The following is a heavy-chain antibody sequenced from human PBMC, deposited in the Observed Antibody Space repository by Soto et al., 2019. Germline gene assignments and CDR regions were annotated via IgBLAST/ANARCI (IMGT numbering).Heavy chain of an antibody. Sequence: GSLRLSCAASGFTFSSYAMSWVRQAPGKGLEWVSAISGSGGSTYYADSVKGRFTISRDNSKNTLYLQMNSLRAEDTAVYYCAKDQNYYGSGSYSDWGQGTLVTVSS. V-gene: IGHV3-23*01. CDR3: AKDQNYYGSGSYSD. J-gene: IGHJ4*02. D-gene: IGHD3-10*01. CDR1: GFTFSSYA. CDR2: ISGSGGST.